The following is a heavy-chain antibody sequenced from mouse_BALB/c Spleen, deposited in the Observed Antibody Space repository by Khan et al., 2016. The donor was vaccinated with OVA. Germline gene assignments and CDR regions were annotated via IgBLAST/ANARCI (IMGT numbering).Heavy chain of an antibody. Sequence: QVRLQQSGAELARPGASVKMSCKASGYTFTTYTIHWVKQRPGQGLEWIGYIIPSNDYTNYNQKFKDRATLTADKSSSTSYMQLSSLTSEDSAVYYCAREGAYYRSDDWMAYWGQGTLVTVSA. CDR1: GYTFTTYT. J-gene: IGHJ3*01. CDR2: IIPSNDYT. D-gene: IGHD2-14*01. V-gene: IGHV1-4*01. CDR3: AREGAYYRSDDWMAY.